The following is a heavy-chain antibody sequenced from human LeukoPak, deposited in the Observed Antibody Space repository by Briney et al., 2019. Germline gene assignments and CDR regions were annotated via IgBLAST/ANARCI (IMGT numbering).Heavy chain of an antibody. V-gene: IGHV3-23*01. Sequence: PGGSLRLSCAASGFTFDDYAMHWVRQAPGKGLEWVSAISASGDGIYYTDSVKGRFTMSRDNSKDTLYLQMNSLRADDTAVYYCAKTPGGAAGNRVFDHWGQGALVTVSS. CDR1: GFTFDDYA. D-gene: IGHD6-13*01. CDR2: ISASGDGI. J-gene: IGHJ4*02. CDR3: AKTPGGAAGNRVFDH.